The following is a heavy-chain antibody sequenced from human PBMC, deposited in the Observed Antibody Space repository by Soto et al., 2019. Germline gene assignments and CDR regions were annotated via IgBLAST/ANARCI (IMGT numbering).Heavy chain of an antibody. Sequence: GASVKVSCKASGYTFTSYGISWVRQAPGQGLEWMGWISAYNGNTNYAQKLQGRVTMTTDTSTSTAYMELRSLRSDDTAVYYCARDHLNTIFGVVIIPLDVWGQGTTVTVS. CDR1: GYTFTSYG. CDR3: ARDHLNTIFGVVIIPLDV. V-gene: IGHV1-18*01. CDR2: ISAYNGNT. D-gene: IGHD3-3*01. J-gene: IGHJ6*02.